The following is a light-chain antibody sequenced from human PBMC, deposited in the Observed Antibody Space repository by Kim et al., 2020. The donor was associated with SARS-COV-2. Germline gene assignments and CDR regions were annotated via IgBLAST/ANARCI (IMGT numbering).Light chain of an antibody. CDR1: KLGDTY. J-gene: IGLJ1*01. CDR3: QAWDSSTPPYV. V-gene: IGLV3-1*01. Sequence: SYELTQPPSVSVSPGQTASITCSGDKLGDTYACWYQQKPGQSPVLVIYQDSKRPSGIPERFSGSNSGNTATLTISGTQAMDEADYYCQAWDSSTPPYVFG. CDR2: QDS.